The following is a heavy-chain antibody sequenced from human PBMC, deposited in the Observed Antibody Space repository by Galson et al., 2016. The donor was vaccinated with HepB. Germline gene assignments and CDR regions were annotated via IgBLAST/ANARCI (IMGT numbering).Heavy chain of an antibody. CDR3: ARGNEYSSPFYYYYAMDV. Sequence: SETLSLTCSIFGGSISSSYWTWMRQPPGKGLEWIGNIYFTGGTNYNPSLKSRVTISLDTSRNQFSLKLTSVTAADSALYYCARGNEYSSPFYYYYAMDVWGQGTTVTVSS. J-gene: IGHJ6*02. CDR2: IYFTGGT. V-gene: IGHV4-59*01. D-gene: IGHD6-6*01. CDR1: GGSISSSY.